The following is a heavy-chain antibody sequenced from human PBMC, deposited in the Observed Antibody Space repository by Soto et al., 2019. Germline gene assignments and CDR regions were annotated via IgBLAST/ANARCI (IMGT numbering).Heavy chain of an antibody. CDR1: GFTFSSYA. CDR3: AKVGTRGVLEWLLNYFDY. J-gene: IGHJ4*02. Sequence: GGSLRLSCAASGFTFSSYAMSWVRQAPGKGLEWVSAISGSGDSTYYADSVKGRLTNSRDNSKNTVYLQMNSLGAEDTAVYYCAKVGTRGVLEWLLNYFDYWGQGTLVTVSS. CDR2: ISGSGDST. D-gene: IGHD3-3*01. V-gene: IGHV3-23*01.